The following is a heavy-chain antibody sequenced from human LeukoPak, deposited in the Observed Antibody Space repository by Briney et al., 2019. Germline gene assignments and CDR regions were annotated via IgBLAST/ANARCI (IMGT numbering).Heavy chain of an antibody. V-gene: IGHV4-34*01. CDR3: AKASVGARFFDP. J-gene: IGHJ5*02. D-gene: IGHD1-26*01. CDR2: IYHSGST. CDR1: GGSFSGYY. Sequence: SETLSLTCAVYGGSFSGYYWSWIRQPPGKGLEWIGEIYHSGSTNYNPSLKSRVTISVDKSKNQFSLKLSSVTAADTAVYYCAKASVGARFFDPWGQGTLVTVSS.